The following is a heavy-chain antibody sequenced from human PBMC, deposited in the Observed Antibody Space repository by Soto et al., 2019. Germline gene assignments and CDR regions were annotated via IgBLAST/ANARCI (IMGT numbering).Heavy chain of an antibody. J-gene: IGHJ6*02. V-gene: IGHV1-18*01. Sequence: QVQLVQSGAEVKKPGASVKVSCKASGYTFTSYGISWVRQAPGQGLEWMGWIRAYNGNTNYAQKLQGRVTMTTDTSTRTAYMALRSLRSNNTAVYYCARDLPTMDVWGQGTTVTVSS. CDR3: ARDLPTMDV. CDR1: GYTFTSYG. CDR2: IRAYNGNT.